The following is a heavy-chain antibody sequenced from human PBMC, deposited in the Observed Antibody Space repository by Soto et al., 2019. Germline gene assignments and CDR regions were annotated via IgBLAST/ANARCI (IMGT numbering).Heavy chain of an antibody. CDR3: AKDLGSGGYDYMYNWFDP. J-gene: IGHJ5*02. V-gene: IGHV3-30*18. CDR1: GFTFSSYG. Sequence: GSLRLSCAASGFTFSSYGMHWVRQAPGKGLEWVAVISYDGSNKYYADSVKGRFTISRDNSKNTLYLQMNSLRAEDTAVYYCAKDLGSGGYDYMYNWFDPWGQGTLVTVSS. D-gene: IGHD5-12*01. CDR2: ISYDGSNK.